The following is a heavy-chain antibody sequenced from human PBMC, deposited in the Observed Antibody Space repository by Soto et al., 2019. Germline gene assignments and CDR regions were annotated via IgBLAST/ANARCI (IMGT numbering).Heavy chain of an antibody. Sequence: SETLSLTCNVSGGSISSYYWTWIRQPPGKGLEWIGYIYYSGSTNYNPSLKSRVTISVDMSKNQFSLKLSSVTAADTAVYYCARRYGPGFDYWGQGTLVTVSS. CDR1: GGSISSYY. V-gene: IGHV4-59*12. CDR2: IYYSGST. CDR3: ARRYGPGFDY. D-gene: IGHD4-17*01. J-gene: IGHJ4*02.